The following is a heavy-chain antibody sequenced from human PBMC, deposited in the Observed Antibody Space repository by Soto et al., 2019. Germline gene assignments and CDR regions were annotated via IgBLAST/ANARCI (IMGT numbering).Heavy chain of an antibody. V-gene: IGHV3-74*01. CDR1: GFTFGNYW. J-gene: IGHJ4*02. Sequence: PGGSLRLSCAASGFTFGNYWMHWVRQAPGKGLEWVSRMNSDGSTTNYADSVKGRFTVSRDNAKNTLFLQMNSLRAEDTAVYYCATAEVDYWGPGTLVTVS. CDR3: ATAEVDY. CDR2: MNSDGSTT.